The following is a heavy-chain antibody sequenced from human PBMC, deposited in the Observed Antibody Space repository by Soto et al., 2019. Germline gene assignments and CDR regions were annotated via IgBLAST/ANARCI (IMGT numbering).Heavy chain of an antibody. J-gene: IGHJ4*02. D-gene: IGHD6-13*01. CDR3: ARGPAAGNRPLDY. CDR1: GLTFSSYA. Sequence: SVKVSCKASGLTFSSYATSWVRQAPGQGLEWMGGFIPIFVTANYAQNFQGRVTITEDKSTSTAYMELSSLRSEDTAVYYCARGPAAGNRPLDYWGQGTLVTVS. CDR2: FIPIFVTA. V-gene: IGHV1-69*06.